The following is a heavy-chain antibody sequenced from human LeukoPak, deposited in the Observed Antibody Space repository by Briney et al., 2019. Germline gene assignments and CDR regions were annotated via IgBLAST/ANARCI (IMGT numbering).Heavy chain of an antibody. CDR3: ARRRIVGSIDDAFDI. V-gene: IGHV3-30-3*01. Sequence: GGSLRLSCAASGFTFSSYAMHWVRQAPGKGLEWAAVISSDGNTQHYADSVEGRFTISRDNSNNTLYLQMNSLRADDTAIYYCARRRIVGSIDDAFDIWGQGTMVTLSS. J-gene: IGHJ3*02. CDR2: ISSDGNTQ. D-gene: IGHD1-26*01. CDR1: GFTFSSYA.